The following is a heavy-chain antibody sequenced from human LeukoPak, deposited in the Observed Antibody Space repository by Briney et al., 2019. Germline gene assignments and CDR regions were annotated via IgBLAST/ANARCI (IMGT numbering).Heavy chain of an antibody. CDR2: IYTSGST. D-gene: IGHD6-6*01. Sequence: SETLSLTCTVSGGSISSHYWSWIRQPAGKGLEWIGRIYTSGSTNYNPSLKSRVTMSVDTSKNQFSLKLSSVTAADTAVYYCARLIAARPYYMDVWGKGTTVTVSS. J-gene: IGHJ6*03. CDR3: ARLIAARPYYMDV. CDR1: GGSISSHY. V-gene: IGHV4-4*07.